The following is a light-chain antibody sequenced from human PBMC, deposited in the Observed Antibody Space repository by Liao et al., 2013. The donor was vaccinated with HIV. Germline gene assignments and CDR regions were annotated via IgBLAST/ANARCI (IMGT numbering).Light chain of an antibody. CDR3: QVWDSNSDHYV. CDR2: QDT. Sequence: SYELTQPPSVSVSPGQTATITCSGDKLGDKYASWYQQRPGQSPILVIYQDTKRPSGIPDRFSGSNSGNTATLTINRVEAGDEADYYCQVWDSNSDHYVFGTGTQVTVL. CDR1: KLGDKY. V-gene: IGLV3-1*01. J-gene: IGLJ1*01.